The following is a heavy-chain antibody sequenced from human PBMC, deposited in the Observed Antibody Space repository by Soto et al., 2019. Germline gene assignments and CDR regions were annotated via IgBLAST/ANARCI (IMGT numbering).Heavy chain of an antibody. V-gene: IGHV3-30-3*01. CDR1: GFTFSSYA. Sequence: GGSLRLSCAASGFTFSSYAMHWVRQAPGKGLEWVAVISYDGSNKYYADSVKGRFTISRDNSKNTLYLQMNSLRAEDTAVYYCASGGMLRFLEPYSYFDYWGQGTLVTVSS. D-gene: IGHD3-3*01. CDR2: ISYDGSNK. CDR3: ASGGMLRFLEPYSYFDY. J-gene: IGHJ4*02.